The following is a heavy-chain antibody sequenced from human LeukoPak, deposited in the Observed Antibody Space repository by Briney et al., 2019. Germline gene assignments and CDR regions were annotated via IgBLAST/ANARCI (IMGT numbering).Heavy chain of an antibody. J-gene: IGHJ3*02. CDR1: GGSISSYY. D-gene: IGHD6-13*01. CDR2: IYYSGST. Sequence: PSETLSLTCTVSGGSISSYYWSWIRQPPGKGLEWIGYIYYSGSTNYNPSLKSRVTISVDTSKNQFSLKLSSVTAADTAVYYCARRGAYSISALDIWGQGTMVTVSS. CDR3: ARRGAYSISALDI. V-gene: IGHV4-59*01.